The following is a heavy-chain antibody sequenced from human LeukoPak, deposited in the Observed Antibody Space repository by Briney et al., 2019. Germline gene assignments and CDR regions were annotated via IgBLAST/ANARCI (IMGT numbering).Heavy chain of an antibody. V-gene: IGHV1-18*01. CDR1: GYTFTSYG. Sequence: GASVKVSCKASGYTFTSYGISWVRQAPGQGLEWMGWISAYNGNTNYAQKLQGRVTMTTDTSTSTAYMELRSLRSDDTAVYYCARVFGYSSGWYFREKYYGMGVWGQGTTVTVSS. J-gene: IGHJ6*02. CDR3: ARVFGYSSGWYFREKYYGMGV. D-gene: IGHD6-19*01. CDR2: ISAYNGNT.